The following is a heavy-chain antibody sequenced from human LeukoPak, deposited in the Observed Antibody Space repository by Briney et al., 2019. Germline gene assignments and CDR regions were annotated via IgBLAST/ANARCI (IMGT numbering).Heavy chain of an antibody. Sequence: PGRSLRLSCAASGFTFSSDGMHGVRQAPGRGLEWVAVIWYDGANTYYADSVRGRVTISRDNSKNTLYLQMNSVRAEDTAVYYCARDFCSGGSCYPDAFDIWGQGTMVTVSS. CDR1: GFTFSSDG. J-gene: IGHJ3*02. CDR2: IWYDGANT. D-gene: IGHD2-15*01. CDR3: ARDFCSGGSCYPDAFDI. V-gene: IGHV3-33*01.